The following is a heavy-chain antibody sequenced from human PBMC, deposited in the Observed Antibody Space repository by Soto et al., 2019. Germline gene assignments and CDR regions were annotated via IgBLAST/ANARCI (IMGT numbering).Heavy chain of an antibody. D-gene: IGHD3-22*01. CDR1: GVSVNSNNYY. Sequence: QVQLQESGPGLVKPSETLSLTCTVSGVSVNSNNYYWTWIRQPPGKGLEWIGYIYYNGNTNYNPSLKRRVTISLYTSKNQFSLRLSYVTAADTAVYYCARNAYYYDGSVHKEIDNWGQGTLVTVSS. V-gene: IGHV4-61*01. J-gene: IGHJ4*02. CDR2: IYYNGNT. CDR3: ARNAYYYDGSVHKEIDN.